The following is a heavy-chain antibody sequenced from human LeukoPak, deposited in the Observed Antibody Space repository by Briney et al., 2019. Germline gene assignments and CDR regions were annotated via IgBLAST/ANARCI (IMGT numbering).Heavy chain of an antibody. CDR2: IYPRDSDT. Sequence: GESLKISCEASGYTFTQQWIVRLRQMPGTGLEWVGIIYPRDSDTIYSPSFQGHVTISADTSINTAYLEWRSLEASDTAMYYCARHSDVVGAIWGQGTQVTVSS. CDR3: ARHSDVVGAI. J-gene: IGHJ4*02. V-gene: IGHV5-51*01. D-gene: IGHD3-16*01. CDR1: GYTFTQQW.